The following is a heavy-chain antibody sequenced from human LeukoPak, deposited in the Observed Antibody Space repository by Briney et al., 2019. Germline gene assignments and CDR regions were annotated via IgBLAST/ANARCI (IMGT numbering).Heavy chain of an antibody. J-gene: IGHJ4*02. CDR2: TSAYNGNT. CDR3: ARERWLQLIDY. V-gene: IGHV1-18*01. D-gene: IGHD5-24*01. CDR1: GYTFTSYA. Sequence: GASGKVSCKASGYTFTSYAISWVRQAPGQGLEWMGWTSAYNGNTHYAQKVQDRVTMTTDTSTSTAYMELRSLRSEDTAVYYCARERWLQLIDYWGQGTLVTVSS.